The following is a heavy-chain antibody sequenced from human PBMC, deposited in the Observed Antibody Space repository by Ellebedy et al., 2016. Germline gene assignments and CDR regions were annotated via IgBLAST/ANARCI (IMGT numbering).Heavy chain of an antibody. Sequence: SETLSLXXTVSSGSFISDNWWHWVRQAPGKGLGWIGEIHHSGRTNYNPSLQSRVTMSVGKSRTQFSLRLTSVTAADTAVYYCARDRDSSWRPLDFWGQGALVTVSS. D-gene: IGHD2-2*01. CDR3: ARDRDSSWRPLDF. V-gene: IGHV4-4*02. J-gene: IGHJ4*02. CDR2: IHHSGRT. CDR1: SGSFISDNW.